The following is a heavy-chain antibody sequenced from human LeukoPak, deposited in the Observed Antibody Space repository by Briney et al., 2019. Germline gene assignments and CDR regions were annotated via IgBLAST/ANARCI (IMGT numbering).Heavy chain of an antibody. J-gene: IGHJ4*02. Sequence: PSETLSLNCTVSGGSISSSSYYWGWIRQPPGKGLEWIGSIYYSGSTYYNPSLKSRVTISVDTSKNQFSLKLSSVTAADTAVYYCARQGVSSSPDDYWGQGTLVTVSS. D-gene: IGHD6-6*01. CDR3: ARQGVSSSPDDY. CDR2: IYYSGST. V-gene: IGHV4-39*01. CDR1: GGSISSSSYY.